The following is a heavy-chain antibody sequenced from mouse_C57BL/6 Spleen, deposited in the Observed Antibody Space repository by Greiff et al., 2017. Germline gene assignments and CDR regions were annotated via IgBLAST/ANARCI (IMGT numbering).Heavy chain of an antibody. CDR3: ARGDTAQATFYFDY. CDR2: ISSGSSTI. CDR1: GFTFSDYG. J-gene: IGHJ2*01. V-gene: IGHV5-17*01. D-gene: IGHD3-2*02. Sequence: EVKLVESGGGLVKPGGSLKLSCAASGFTFSDYGMHWVRQAPEKGLEWVAYISSGSSTIYYADTVKGRFTISRDNAKNTLFLQMTSLRSEDTAMYYCARGDTAQATFYFDYWGQGTTLTVSS.